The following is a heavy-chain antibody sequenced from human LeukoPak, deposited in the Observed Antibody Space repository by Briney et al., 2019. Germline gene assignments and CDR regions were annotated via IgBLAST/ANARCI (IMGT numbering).Heavy chain of an antibody. D-gene: IGHD3-22*01. CDR1: GFTFSSLW. V-gene: IGHV3-7*01. J-gene: IGHJ4*02. CDR2: INEGGSAD. CDR3: ARDWEHSRDC. Sequence: EGSLRLSCAASGFTFSSLWMSWVRQAPGKGLEWVANINEGGSADYYADSVRGRFTISRDNAKNSLHLQMNNLRAEDTAVYYCARDWEHSRDCWGQGTLVTVSS.